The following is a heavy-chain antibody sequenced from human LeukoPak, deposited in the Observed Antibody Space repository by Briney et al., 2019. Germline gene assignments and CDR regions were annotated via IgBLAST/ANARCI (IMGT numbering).Heavy chain of an antibody. V-gene: IGHV3-74*01. Sequence: GGSLRLSCAASGFTFSSYWMHWVRQAPGKGLVWVSRVISDGSSTNYADSVKGRFTISRDNAKNMLFLQMDSLRAEDTAVYYCARDGRVVGATESYFQHWGQGTLVTVSS. D-gene: IGHD1-26*01. CDR2: VISDGSST. J-gene: IGHJ1*01. CDR1: GFTFSSYW. CDR3: ARDGRVVGATESYFQH.